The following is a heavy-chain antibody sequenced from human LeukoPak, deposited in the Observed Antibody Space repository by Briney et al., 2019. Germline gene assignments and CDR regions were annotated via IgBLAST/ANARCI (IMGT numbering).Heavy chain of an antibody. Sequence: GASVTVSCKASGYTFTSYGISWVRQAPGQGLEWMGWISAYNGNTNYAQKLQGRVTMTTDTSTSTAYMELRSLRSDDTAVYYCARDFIPYDSSGYYFTYWGQGTLVTVSS. CDR3: ARDFIPYDSSGYYFTY. V-gene: IGHV1-18*01. D-gene: IGHD3-22*01. J-gene: IGHJ4*02. CDR2: ISAYNGNT. CDR1: GYTFTSYG.